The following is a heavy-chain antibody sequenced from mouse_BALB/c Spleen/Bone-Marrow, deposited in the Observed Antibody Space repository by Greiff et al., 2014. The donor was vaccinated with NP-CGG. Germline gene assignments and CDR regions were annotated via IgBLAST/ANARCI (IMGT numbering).Heavy chain of an antibody. CDR1: GYTFTSYW. V-gene: IGHV1S81*02. CDR3: ARDGYY. D-gene: IGHD2-3*01. J-gene: IGHJ3*01. CDR2: INPSNGRT. Sequence: QVQLKESGAELVKPGASVKLSCKAYGYTFTSYWMHWVKQRPGQGLEWIGEINPSNGRTNYNEKFKSKATLTVDKSSSTAYMQLSSLTSEDSAVYYCARDGYYWGQGTLVTVSA.